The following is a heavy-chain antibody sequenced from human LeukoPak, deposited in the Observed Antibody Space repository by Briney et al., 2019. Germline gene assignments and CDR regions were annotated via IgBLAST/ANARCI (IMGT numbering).Heavy chain of an antibody. CDR2: ITGGHYAT. CDR3: TKDPNGDYIGAFDP. Sequence: GGSLRLSCAASGFSFSSFAMTWVRQAPGKGLEWVSFITGGHYATYNTDSVKGRYTISRDNAKNTLYLQMNSLRADDTAIYYCTKDPNGDYIGAFDPWGQGTLVTVSS. J-gene: IGHJ5*02. V-gene: IGHV3-23*01. D-gene: IGHD4-17*01. CDR1: GFSFSSFA.